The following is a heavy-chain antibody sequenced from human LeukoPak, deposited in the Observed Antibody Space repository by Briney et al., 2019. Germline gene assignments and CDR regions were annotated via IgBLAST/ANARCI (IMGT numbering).Heavy chain of an antibody. D-gene: IGHD3-22*01. CDR1: GGSFSGYY. CDR2: INHSGST. CDR3: ASSSGYFPFDY. J-gene: IGHJ4*02. Sequence: SETLSLTCAVYGGSFSGYYWSWLRQPPGKGLEWIGEINHSGSTNYNPSPKSRVTISVDTSKNQFSLTLSSVTAADTAVYYCASSSGYFPFDYWGQGTLVTVSS. V-gene: IGHV4-34*01.